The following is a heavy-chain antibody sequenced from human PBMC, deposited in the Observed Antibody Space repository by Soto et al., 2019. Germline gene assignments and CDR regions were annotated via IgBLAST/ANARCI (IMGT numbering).Heavy chain of an antibody. Sequence: SETLSLSGSFYIGSVSGYYWSWIRQPPGKGLEWIGEISPSGTTNYSPSLKSRVSISVDTSKNQFSLNLTSLTAADTAVYYCARAPKVSGSAQTRPDFWGQGSLVTVSS. V-gene: IGHV4-34*01. D-gene: IGHD6-6*01. CDR2: ISPSGTT. CDR1: IGSVSGYY. J-gene: IGHJ4*02. CDR3: ARAPKVSGSAQTRPDF.